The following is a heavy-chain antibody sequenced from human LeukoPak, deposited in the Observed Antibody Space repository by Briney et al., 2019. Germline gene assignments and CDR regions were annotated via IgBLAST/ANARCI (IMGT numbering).Heavy chain of an antibody. CDR2: VYTNGHP. CDR3: ARDRLLGGPSSKYGFDF. V-gene: IGHV4-4*07. D-gene: IGHD3-3*01. CDR1: GGSIGTHY. Sequence: PSETLSLTCAVSGGSIGTHYWSWIRQPAGEGLEWIGRVYTNGHPDYNPSLKSRVTMSVDTSKNHFSLKLSSVTAADTAVYYCARDRLLGGPSSKYGFDFWGQGSLVTVSS. J-gene: IGHJ4*02.